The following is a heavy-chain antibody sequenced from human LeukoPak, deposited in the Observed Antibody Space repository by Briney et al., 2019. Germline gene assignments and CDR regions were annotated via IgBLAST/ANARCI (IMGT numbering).Heavy chain of an antibody. V-gene: IGHV4-59*08. J-gene: IGHJ4*02. D-gene: IGHD3-9*01. CDR2: VYFDGTT. Sequence: SETLSLTCTVSGGSISSNYWSWIRQSPGKGLEWLGYVYFDGTTNYNPSLRSRATMSVDMSKSQLSLRLSSVTAADTAVYFCARRTNYDMLTGYRDYFDSWGQGTLVTVSS. CDR3: ARRTNYDMLTGYRDYFDS. CDR1: GGSISSNY.